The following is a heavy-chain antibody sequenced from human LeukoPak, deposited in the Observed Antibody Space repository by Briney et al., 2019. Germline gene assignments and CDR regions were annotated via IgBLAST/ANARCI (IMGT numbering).Heavy chain of an antibody. V-gene: IGHV3-23*01. CDR1: GFTFRSYA. D-gene: IGHD6-13*01. Sequence: GGSLRLSCAASGFTFRSYAMSWVRQAPGKGLEWVSTFGTAGATFYADSMRGRFTISRDNSKNTLYLQMNSLRAEDTAVYYCAKGAAAGKVDWFDPWGQGTLVTVSS. J-gene: IGHJ5*02. CDR3: AKGAAAGKVDWFDP. CDR2: FGTAGAT.